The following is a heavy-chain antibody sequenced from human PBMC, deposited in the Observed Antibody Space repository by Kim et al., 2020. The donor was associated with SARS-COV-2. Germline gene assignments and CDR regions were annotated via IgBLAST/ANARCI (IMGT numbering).Heavy chain of an antibody. J-gene: IGHJ4*02. V-gene: IGHV5-51*01. CDR3: ARHGSSGWAEY. D-gene: IGHD6-19*01. Sequence: GYDPAFQGQVTISADKAISTAYLQWSSLKASDTAMYYCARHGSSGWAEYWGQGTLVTVSS.